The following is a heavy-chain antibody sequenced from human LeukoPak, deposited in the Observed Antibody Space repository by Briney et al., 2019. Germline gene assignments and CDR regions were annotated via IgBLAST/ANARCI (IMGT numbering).Heavy chain of an antibody. J-gene: IGHJ4*02. V-gene: IGHV3-72*01. CDR2: SRDKINGYST. CDR3: ARARSGSNLDY. Sequence: GSLRLSXAASGFTFSSYAMSWVRQAPGKGLEWVGRSRDKINGYSTEYAASVKGRFTISRDDSKNSVNLQMNSLKTEDTAMYFCARARSGSNLDYWGQGTLVTVSS. D-gene: IGHD4-4*01. CDR1: GFTFSSYA.